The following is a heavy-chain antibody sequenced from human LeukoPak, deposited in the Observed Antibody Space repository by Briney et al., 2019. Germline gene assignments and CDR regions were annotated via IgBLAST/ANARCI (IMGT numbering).Heavy chain of an antibody. CDR3: AREGKKGRGYSYGNSDDAFDI. D-gene: IGHD5-18*01. CDR1: GYTLTGDY. V-gene: IGHV1-2*02. J-gene: IGHJ3*02. Sequence: ASVNVSCEASGYTLTGDYMHSVRQAPGQGRGWMGWINPNSGGTNYAQKLQGRVTMNRDTSISTACMEMSRLGSDDTAVYSCAREGKKGRGYSYGNSDDAFDIWGPGTMVTVSS. CDR2: INPNSGGT.